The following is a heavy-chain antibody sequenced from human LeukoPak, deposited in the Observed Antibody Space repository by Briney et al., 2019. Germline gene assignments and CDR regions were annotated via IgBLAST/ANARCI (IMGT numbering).Heavy chain of an antibody. V-gene: IGHV3-48*01. CDR1: GFTFSSYS. J-gene: IGHJ3*02. CDR3: ARDTRLNAFDI. Sequence: PGGSLRLSCAASGFTFSSYSMNWVRQAPGKGLEWVSYISSSSSTIYDADSVKGRFTISRDNAKNSLYLQMNSLRAEDTAVYYCARDTRLNAFDIWGQGTMVTVSS. D-gene: IGHD3-3*01. CDR2: ISSSSSTI.